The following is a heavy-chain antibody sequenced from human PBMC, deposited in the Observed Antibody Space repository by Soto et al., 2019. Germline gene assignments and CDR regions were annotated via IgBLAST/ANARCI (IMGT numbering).Heavy chain of an antibody. J-gene: IGHJ3*02. CDR1: GFTFSSYD. Sequence: GGSLRLSCAASGFTFSSYDMHWVRQATGKGLEWVSAIGTAGDTYYPGSVKGRFTISRENAKNSLYLQMNSLRAGDTAVYYCARGVGELVVAATLEGHAFDIWGQGTMVTVSS. V-gene: IGHV3-13*01. D-gene: IGHD2-15*01. CDR3: ARGVGELVVAATLEGHAFDI. CDR2: IGTAGDT.